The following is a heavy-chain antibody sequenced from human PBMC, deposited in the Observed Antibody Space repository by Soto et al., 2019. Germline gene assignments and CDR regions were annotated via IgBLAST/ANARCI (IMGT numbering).Heavy chain of an antibody. V-gene: IGHV5-10-1*01. J-gene: IGHJ6*02. CDR1: GYSFTSYW. D-gene: IGHD2-8*01. Sequence: GESLKISCKGSGYSFTSYWISWVRQMPGKGLEWMGRIDPSDSYTNYSPSFQGHVTISADKSISTAYLQWSSLKASDTAMYYCARHQGYCTNGVCYRFEFTYGMDVWGQGTTVTVSS. CDR2: IDPSDSYT. CDR3: ARHQGYCTNGVCYRFEFTYGMDV.